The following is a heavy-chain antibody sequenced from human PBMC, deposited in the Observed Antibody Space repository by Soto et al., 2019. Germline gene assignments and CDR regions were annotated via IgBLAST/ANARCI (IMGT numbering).Heavy chain of an antibody. Sequence: VQSGAEVRKPGASVNISCRASGFSFSDNLINWVRQAPGQSLEWMGWINPDNGNTRDSQTFQGRVTISRHSSASIAYVEVSDLTSEDTAVYYCARDILSVGPRANDAFDVWGQGTMVTVSS. CDR2: INPDNGNT. CDR3: ARDILSVGPRANDAFDV. D-gene: IGHD2-8*02. CDR1: GFSFSDNL. J-gene: IGHJ3*01. V-gene: IGHV1-3*01.